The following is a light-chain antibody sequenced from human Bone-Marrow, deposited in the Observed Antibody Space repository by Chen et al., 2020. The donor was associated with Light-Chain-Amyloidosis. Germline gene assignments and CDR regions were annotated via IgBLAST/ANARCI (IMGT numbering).Light chain of an antibody. CDR2: EDD. V-gene: IGLV6-57*01. J-gene: IGLJ3*02. Sequence: NFMLTQPHSVSESPGKTVIISCTRSSGSIATNYVQWYQQRPGRSPTTVIYEDDQRPSGVPDRFSGSIDRSSNSASLTISGLKNEDEADYYCQSYQGSSQGVFGGGTKLTVL. CDR3: QSYQGSSQGV. CDR1: SGSIATNY.